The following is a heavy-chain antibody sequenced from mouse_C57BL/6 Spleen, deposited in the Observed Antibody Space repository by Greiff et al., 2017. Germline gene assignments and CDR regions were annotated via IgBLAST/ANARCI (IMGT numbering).Heavy chain of an antibody. CDR2: IDPSASET. J-gene: IGHJ4*01. Sequence: QVQLQQPGAELVRPGSSVKLSCKASGYTFTSYWMHWVKQRPIQGLEWIGNIDPSASETHYNQKFKDKATVTVDKSSSTAYMPLSSLTSEDSAVYNCARDYGSEDAMDYWGQGTSVTVSS. D-gene: IGHD1-1*01. V-gene: IGHV1-52*01. CDR1: GYTFTSYW. CDR3: ARDYGSEDAMDY.